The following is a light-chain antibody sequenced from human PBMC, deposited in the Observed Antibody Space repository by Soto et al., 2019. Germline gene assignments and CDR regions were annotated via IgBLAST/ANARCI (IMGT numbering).Light chain of an antibody. J-gene: IGLJ2*01. V-gene: IGLV2-23*01. CDR1: SRDVGRYNL. Sequence: QSVLAQPAPVSGSPGQSITISCTGSSRDVGRYNLVSWYQQYPGKAPKLMIYEDTQRPSGASNRFSGSKSGNTASLTISGLQADDEADYYCCSYAGSSSYVVFGGGTQLTVL. CDR3: CSYAGSSSYVV. CDR2: EDT.